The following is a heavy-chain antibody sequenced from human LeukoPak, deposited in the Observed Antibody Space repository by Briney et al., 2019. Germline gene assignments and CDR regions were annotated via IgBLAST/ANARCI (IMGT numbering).Heavy chain of an antibody. CDR1: GFTFSSYS. Sequence: PGRSLRLSCAASGFTFSSYSMNWVRQAPGKGLEWVSFISIGSDNIAYADSVRGRFTISRDNAKNSLYLEMSSLRDEDTAVYYCAPDFNRGGRDHYWGQGTLVTVSS. D-gene: IGHD2-15*01. CDR3: APDFNRGGRDHY. CDR2: ISIGSDNI. V-gene: IGHV3-48*02. J-gene: IGHJ4*02.